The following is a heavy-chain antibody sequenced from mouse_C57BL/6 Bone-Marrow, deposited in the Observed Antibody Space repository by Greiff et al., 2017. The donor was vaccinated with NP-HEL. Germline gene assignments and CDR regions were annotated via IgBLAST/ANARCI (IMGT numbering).Heavy chain of an antibody. CDR1: GFTFTDYY. CDR2: IRNKANGYTT. V-gene: IGHV7-3*03. J-gene: IGHJ1*03. Sequence: EVQLVESGGGWVQPGGSLSLSCAASGFTFTDYYMSWVRPPPGKALEWLGFIRNKANGYTTEYSASVKGRFTISRDNSQSILYLQMNALRAEDSATYYCAKGGYFDVWGTGTTVTVSS. CDR3: AKGGYFDV.